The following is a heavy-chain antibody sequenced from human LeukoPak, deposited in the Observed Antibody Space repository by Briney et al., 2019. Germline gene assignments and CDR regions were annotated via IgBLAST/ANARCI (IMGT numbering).Heavy chain of an antibody. V-gene: IGHV1-2*02. CDR2: INPNSGGT. CDR1: GYTFTGYY. J-gene: IGHJ2*01. CDR3: ARDVCGGDCYDWYFDL. Sequence: ASVKVSCKASGYTFTGYYMHWVRQAPGQGLEWMGWINPNSGGTNYAQKFQGRVTMTRDTSISTAYMELSSLRSEDTAVYYCARDVCGGDCYDWYFDLWGRGTLATVSS. D-gene: IGHD2-21*02.